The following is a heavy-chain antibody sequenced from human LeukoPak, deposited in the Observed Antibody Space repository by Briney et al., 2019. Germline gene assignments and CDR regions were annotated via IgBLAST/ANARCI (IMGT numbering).Heavy chain of an antibody. CDR3: ARVAEAAAFDS. CDR1: AFTFSTYS. D-gene: IGHD6-13*01. Sequence: GRSLRLSCPASAFTFSTYSMNWVRQPPGKWLEWVSSISSNSRYIFYADSMRGRFTISRDNAKNSLYLQMNSLKPEDTAVYYCARVAEAAAFDSWGQGTLVTVSS. CDR2: ISSNSRYI. J-gene: IGHJ4*02. V-gene: IGHV3-21*06.